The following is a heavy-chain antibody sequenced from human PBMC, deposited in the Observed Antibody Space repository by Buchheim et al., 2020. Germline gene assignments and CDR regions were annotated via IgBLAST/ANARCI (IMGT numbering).Heavy chain of an antibody. J-gene: IGHJ4*02. CDR3: AKETPGIAVAGTPF. D-gene: IGHD6-19*01. Sequence: QVQLVESGGGVVQPGRSLRLSCAASGFTFSSYGMHWVRQAPGKGLEWVAVISYDGSNKYYAASAQGRFTISRHNSKNTLYLQMNSLRAEDTAVYYCAKETPGIAVAGTPFWGQGTL. V-gene: IGHV3-30*18. CDR2: ISYDGSNK. CDR1: GFTFSSYG.